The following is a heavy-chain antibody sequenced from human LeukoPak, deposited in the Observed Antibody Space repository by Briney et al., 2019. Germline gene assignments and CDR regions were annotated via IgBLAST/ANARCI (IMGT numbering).Heavy chain of an antibody. V-gene: IGHV1-8*01. CDR1: GYYFTSYD. Sequence: ASVKVSCKASGYYFTSYDIKWVRQATGQGLEWMGWMNPNSGNTGYAQKFQGRITMTRSTSIRTAYMELSSLTSDDTAVYYCARASYGDYVPDYWGQGTLVTVSS. CDR3: ARASYGDYVPDY. D-gene: IGHD4-17*01. CDR2: MNPNSGNT. J-gene: IGHJ4*02.